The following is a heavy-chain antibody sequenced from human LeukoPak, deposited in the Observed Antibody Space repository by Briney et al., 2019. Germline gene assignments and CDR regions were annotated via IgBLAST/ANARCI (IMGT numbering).Heavy chain of an antibody. J-gene: IGHJ4*02. CDR2: ISGSGDST. CDR3: ARDRGRYYDSRGFYWGYYFDS. CDR1: GFTFSTYA. D-gene: IGHD3-22*01. V-gene: IGHV3-23*01. Sequence: GGSLRLSCAASGFTFSTYAVNWVRQAPGKGLEWVSTISGSGDSTYYADSVKGRFTISRENSKDTLYLQMGSLRVDDTAVYYCARDRGRYYDSRGFYWGYYFDSWGQGILVTVST.